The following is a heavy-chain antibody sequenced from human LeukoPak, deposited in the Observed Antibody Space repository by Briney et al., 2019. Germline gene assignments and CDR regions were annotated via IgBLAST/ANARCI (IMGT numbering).Heavy chain of an antibody. CDR3: ARETSSGYSDH. V-gene: IGHV3-7*05. Sequence: PGGSLRLSCAASGLTFSSYWMGWVRQAPGKGLEWVANINQDGSEKYYVDSVEGRFTISRDNAQNSLCLQMNILRAEDTAVYYCARETSSGYSDHWGQGTLVTVSS. CDR2: INQDGSEK. J-gene: IGHJ4*02. CDR1: GLTFSSYW. D-gene: IGHD3-22*01.